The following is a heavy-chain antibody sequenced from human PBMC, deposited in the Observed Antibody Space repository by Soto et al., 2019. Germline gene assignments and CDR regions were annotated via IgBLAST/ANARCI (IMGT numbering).Heavy chain of an antibody. V-gene: IGHV3-23*01. D-gene: IGHD1-26*01. CDR1: GFHFSSYA. CDR2: ISGSGGST. CDR3: AKDRIVGAPGYYYYYGMDV. Sequence: GGSLSLSCAASGFHFSSYAMSWVRQAPGKGLEWVSAISGSGGSTYYADSVKGRFTISRDNSKNTLYLQMNSLRAEDTAVYYCAKDRIVGAPGYYYYYGMDVWGQGTTVTVS. J-gene: IGHJ6*02.